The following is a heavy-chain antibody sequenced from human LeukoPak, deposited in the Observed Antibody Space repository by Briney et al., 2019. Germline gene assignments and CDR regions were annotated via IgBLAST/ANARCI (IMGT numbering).Heavy chain of an antibody. CDR1: GFTFSSYA. CDR3: AKGPSGYYGSGSYYSDY. Sequence: PGGSLRLSYSASGFTFSSYAMTWVRQAPGKGLEWVSAISGSGGSTYYADSVKGRFTISRDNSKNTLYLQMNSLRAEDTAVYYCAKGPSGYYGSGSYYSDYWGQGTLVTVSS. CDR2: ISGSGGST. J-gene: IGHJ4*02. V-gene: IGHV3-23*01. D-gene: IGHD3-10*01.